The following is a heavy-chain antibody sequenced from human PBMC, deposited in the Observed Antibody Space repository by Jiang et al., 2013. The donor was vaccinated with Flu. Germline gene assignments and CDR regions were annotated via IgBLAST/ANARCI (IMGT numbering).Heavy chain of an antibody. Sequence: EVKKPGASVKVSCKASGYTFTSYGISWVRQAPGQGLEWMGWISAYNGNTNYAQKLQGRVTMTTGTSTSTAYMELRSLRSDDTAVYYCAREYSGSYFEAFDIWGQGTMVTVSS. J-gene: IGHJ3*02. D-gene: IGHD1-26*01. CDR1: GYTFTSYG. CDR3: AREYSGSYFEAFDI. V-gene: IGHV1-18*04. CDR2: ISAYNGNT.